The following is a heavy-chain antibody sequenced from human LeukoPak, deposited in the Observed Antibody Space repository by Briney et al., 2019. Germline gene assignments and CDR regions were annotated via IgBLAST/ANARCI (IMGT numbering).Heavy chain of an antibody. Sequence: SQTLSLTCAISGDSVSSNSAAWNWIRQSPSRGLEWLGRTYYRSKWYNDYAVSVKSRITINPDTSKNQFSLQLNSVTPEDTAVYSCARAKFESSSVGFDPWAKETLVTVSS. CDR3: ARAKFESSSVGFDP. J-gene: IGHJ5*02. D-gene: IGHD6-13*01. V-gene: IGHV6-1*01. CDR1: GDSVSSNSAA. CDR2: TYYRSKWYN.